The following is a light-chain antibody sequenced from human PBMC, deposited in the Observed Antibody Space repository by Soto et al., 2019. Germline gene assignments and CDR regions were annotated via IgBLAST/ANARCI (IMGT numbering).Light chain of an antibody. CDR3: QQYGSSPRT. Sequence: IMLTQSPGTLSLSPGERATLSCRASQSVSSSYLAWYQQKSGQAPRLLIYGASNRATGIPDRFSGSGSGTDFTLTISRLEPEDFAVYYCQQYGSSPRTFGQGTKVDI. J-gene: IGKJ1*01. CDR1: QSVSSSY. CDR2: GAS. V-gene: IGKV3-20*01.